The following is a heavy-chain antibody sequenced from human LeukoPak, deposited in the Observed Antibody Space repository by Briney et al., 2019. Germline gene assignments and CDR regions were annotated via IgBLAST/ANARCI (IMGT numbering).Heavy chain of an antibody. D-gene: IGHD4-11*01. CDR1: GGSISTYY. V-gene: IGHV4-59*01. CDR2: IYYSGST. CDR3: ARVPTYTNHFDY. J-gene: IGHJ4*02. Sequence: SETLSLTCTVSGGSISTYYWSWIRQPPGKGLEWIVYIYYSGSTNYNPSLKSRVTISVDTSKDQFSLKLSSVTAADTAVYYCARVPTYTNHFDYWGQGTLVTVSS.